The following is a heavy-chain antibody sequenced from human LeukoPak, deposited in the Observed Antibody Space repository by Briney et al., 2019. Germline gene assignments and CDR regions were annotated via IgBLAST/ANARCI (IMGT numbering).Heavy chain of an antibody. Sequence: KASETLSLTCTVPGGSISSYYWSWIRQPPGKGLEWIGYIYYSGSTNYNPSLKSRVTISVDTSKNQFSLKLSSVTAADTAVYYCARRGIVGATLFDYWGQGTLVTVSS. CDR2: IYYSGST. V-gene: IGHV4-59*01. D-gene: IGHD1-26*01. CDR1: GGSISSYY. CDR3: ARRGIVGATLFDY. J-gene: IGHJ4*02.